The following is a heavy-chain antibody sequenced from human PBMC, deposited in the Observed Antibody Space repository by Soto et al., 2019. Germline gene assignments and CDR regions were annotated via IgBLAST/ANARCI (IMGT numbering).Heavy chain of an antibody. D-gene: IGHD4-17*01. CDR3: ARSPGYGDWYYYYGMDV. V-gene: IGHV6-1*01. J-gene: IGHJ6*02. Sequence: PSQTLSLTCAISGDSVSSNSAAWNWIRQSPSRGLEWLGRTYYRSKWYNDYAVSVKSRITINPDTPKNQFSLQLNSVTPEDTAVYYCARSPGYGDWYYYYGMDVWGQGTTVTVSS. CDR2: TYYRSKWYN. CDR1: GDSVSSNSAA.